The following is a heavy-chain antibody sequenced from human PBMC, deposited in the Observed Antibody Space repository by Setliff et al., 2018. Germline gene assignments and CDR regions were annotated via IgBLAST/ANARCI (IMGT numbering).Heavy chain of an antibody. CDR2: INHRGST. V-gene: IGHV4-34*01. CDR3: ARGRNIAARLLDS. CDR1: GGTFSDYH. Sequence: SETLSLTCAAYGGTFSDYHWTWIRQSPEKGLEWIGEINHRGSTNYNPSLKSRVTISIDTSRDQFSLKLISMIAADTAVYYCARGRNIAARLLDSWGQGTRGTDSS. D-gene: IGHD6-6*01. J-gene: IGHJ4*02.